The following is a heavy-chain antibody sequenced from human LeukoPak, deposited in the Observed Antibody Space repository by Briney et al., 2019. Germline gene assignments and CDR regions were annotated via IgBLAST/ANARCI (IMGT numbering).Heavy chain of an antibody. V-gene: IGHV4-38-2*02. J-gene: IGHJ6*03. Sequence: SETLSLTCTVSGYSISSGYYWGWIRQPPGKGLEWIGSIYHSGSTYYNPSLKSRVTISVDTSKNQFSLKLSSVTAADTAVYYCAREDSGWTPFRYYYYYMDVWGKGTTVTVSS. D-gene: IGHD3/OR15-3a*01. CDR2: IYHSGST. CDR1: GYSISSGYY. CDR3: AREDSGWTPFRYYYYYMDV.